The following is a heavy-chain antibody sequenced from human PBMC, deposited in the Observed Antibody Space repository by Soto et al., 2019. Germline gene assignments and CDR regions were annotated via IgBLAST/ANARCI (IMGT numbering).Heavy chain of an antibody. J-gene: IGHJ5*02. CDR1: GGSISSSSYY. CDR3: ARHVVDTAMVIGWFDP. D-gene: IGHD5-18*01. V-gene: IGHV4-39*01. Sequence: SETLSLTCTVSGGSISSSSYYWGWIRQPPGKGLEWIGSIYYSGSTYYNPSLKSRVTISVDTSKNQFSLKLSSVTAADTAVYYCARHVVDTAMVIGWFDPWGQGTLVTVSS. CDR2: IYYSGST.